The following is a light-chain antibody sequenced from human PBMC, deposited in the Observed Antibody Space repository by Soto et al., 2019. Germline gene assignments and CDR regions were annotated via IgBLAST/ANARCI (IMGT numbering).Light chain of an antibody. V-gene: IGKV3-15*01. CDR2: GAS. J-gene: IGKJ4*01. CDR1: QSVSSH. CDR3: QQYDDWRLLT. Sequence: EVVMTQSPATLSVSPGDKATLSCRASQSVSSHLAWYQQKPGQAPRLLIYGASTRASGVPARFSGSGSGTEFTLTISSLQSEDFAIYYCQQYDDWRLLTFGGGTKAEI.